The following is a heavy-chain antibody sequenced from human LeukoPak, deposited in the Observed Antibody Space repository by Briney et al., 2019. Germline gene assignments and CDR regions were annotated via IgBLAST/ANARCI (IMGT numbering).Heavy chain of an antibody. J-gene: IGHJ5*02. Sequence: GGSLRLSCAASGFTFSSYWMSWVRQAPGKGLEWVANIKQDGNEKYYVDSVKGRFSTSRDNAKNSLYLQMNSLRAEDTAVYSCAREGCSGGDCYSFWFDPWGQGTLVTVSS. CDR2: IKQDGNEK. CDR1: GFTFSSYW. V-gene: IGHV3-7*01. D-gene: IGHD2-15*01. CDR3: AREGCSGGDCYSFWFDP.